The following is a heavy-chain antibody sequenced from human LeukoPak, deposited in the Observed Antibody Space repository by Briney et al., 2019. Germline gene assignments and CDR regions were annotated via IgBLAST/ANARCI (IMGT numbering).Heavy chain of an antibody. J-gene: IGHJ4*02. CDR3: AIGERELKY. Sequence: ASVKVSCKASGNTFSSYDTNWVRQATGQGLEWMGWMDPNSGNTGYVRKFQGRVTMTRNTSIRTVYMELSSLRSEDTAVYYCAIGERELKYWGQGTLVTVSS. V-gene: IGHV1-8*01. CDR1: GNTFSSYD. D-gene: IGHD1-26*01. CDR2: MDPNSGNT.